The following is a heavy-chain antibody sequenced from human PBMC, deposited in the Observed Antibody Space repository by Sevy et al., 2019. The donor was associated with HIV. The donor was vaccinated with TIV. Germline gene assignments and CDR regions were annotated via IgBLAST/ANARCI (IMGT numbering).Heavy chain of an antibody. V-gene: IGHV1-18*01. CDR2: ISAYNGNT. CDR1: GYTFTSYG. Sequence: ASVKVSCKASGYTFTSYGISWVRQAPGQGLEWMGWISAYNGNTNYAQKSQGRVTMTTDTSKSTAYMELRSLRADDTAVDYCARIKDCSSTNCYYYYYGMDVWGQGTTVTVSS. J-gene: IGHJ6*02. CDR3: ARIKDCSSTNCYYYYYGMDV. D-gene: IGHD2-2*01.